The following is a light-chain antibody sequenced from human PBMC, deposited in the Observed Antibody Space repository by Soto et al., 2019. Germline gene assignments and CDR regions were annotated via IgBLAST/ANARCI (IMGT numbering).Light chain of an antibody. J-gene: IGLJ2*01. CDR1: SSDVGSYNL. V-gene: IGLV2-23*01. CDR2: EGS. CDR3: CSYAGSSTSVV. Sequence: QSVLTQPASVSGSPGQSITISCTGTSSDVGSYNLVSWYQQHPGKAPKLMIYEGSKRPSGVSNRFSGSKSGNTASLTISGLQAEDEADYYCCSYAGSSTSVVFGGGTKPTVL.